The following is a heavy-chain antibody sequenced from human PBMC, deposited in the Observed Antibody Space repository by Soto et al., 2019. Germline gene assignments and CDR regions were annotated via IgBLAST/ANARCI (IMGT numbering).Heavy chain of an antibody. D-gene: IGHD4-4*01. V-gene: IGHV1-2*02. CDR3: PGVAIEVIPPANPPRLDS. CDR1: GSTFTGYY. CDR2: MNPPSGGT. Sequence: ASVKVSCTASGSTFTGYYIHWVRQDPGQGLEWMGWMNPPSGGTNSARKFQARVTMTRDSSISTAYMERSCLSSADTPLYYCPGVAIEVIPPANPPRLDSWVQGTWVTVSS. J-gene: IGHJ4*02.